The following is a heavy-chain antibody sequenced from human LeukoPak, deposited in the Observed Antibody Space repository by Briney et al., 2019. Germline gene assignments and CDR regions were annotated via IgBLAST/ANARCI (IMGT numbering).Heavy chain of an antibody. J-gene: IGHJ4*02. V-gene: IGHV4-59*01. CDR2: VYYNGNT. D-gene: IGHD4-17*01. CDR1: GGSISGYY. Sequence: PSETLSFTCTVSGGSISGYYWTWLRQPPGKGLDWIGFVYYNGNTRYNPSPKSRVTISVDTSENQFSLDLTSVTAADTAVYYCARANPLYGCYHFDFWGQGALVTVSS. CDR3: ARANPLYGCYHFDF.